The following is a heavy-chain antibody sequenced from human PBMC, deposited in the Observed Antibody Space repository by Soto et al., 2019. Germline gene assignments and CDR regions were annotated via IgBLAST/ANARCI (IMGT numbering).Heavy chain of an antibody. D-gene: IGHD5-12*01. Sequence: SELQCHTNTVSGGSIRGSSYYRGWISQPPGKGLEWIGSIYYSGSTYYNPSLKSRVTISVDTSKNQFSLKLTSVTAADTAFYYCARHWRGGYNWVIDYWGQGTLVTVSS. CDR1: GGSIRGSSYY. V-gene: IGHV4-39*01. CDR3: ARHWRGGYNWVIDY. CDR2: IYYSGST. J-gene: IGHJ4*02.